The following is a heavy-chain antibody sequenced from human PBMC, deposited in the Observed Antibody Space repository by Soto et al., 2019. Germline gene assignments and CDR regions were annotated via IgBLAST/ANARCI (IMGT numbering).Heavy chain of an antibody. D-gene: IGHD6-13*01. CDR3: ARGTYSSKTDFDY. J-gene: IGHJ4*02. CDR2: ISGSAGTI. V-gene: IGHV3-11*01. Sequence: QVQLVESGGGLVKPGGSLRLSCAASGFTFSDYYMSWIRQAPGNGLDWVSYISGSAGTISYADSVKGRFTISRDNAKNSLYLQMNSLRAEDTAVYYCARGTYSSKTDFDYWGQGTLVTVSS. CDR1: GFTFSDYY.